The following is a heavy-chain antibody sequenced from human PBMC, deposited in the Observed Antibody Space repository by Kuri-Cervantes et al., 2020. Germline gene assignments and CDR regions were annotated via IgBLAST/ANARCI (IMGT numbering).Heavy chain of an antibody. CDR3: ARESQVVDMVQGPLYYYMDV. J-gene: IGHJ6*03. Sequence: ASVKVSCKASGYTFTSYGISWVRQAPGQGLEWMGWISAYNGNTNYAQKLQGRVTITADKSTSTAYMELSSLRSEDTAVYYCARESQVVDMVQGPLYYYMDVWGKGTTVTVSS. D-gene: IGHD3-10*01. CDR1: GYTFTSYG. V-gene: IGHV1-18*01. CDR2: ISAYNGNT.